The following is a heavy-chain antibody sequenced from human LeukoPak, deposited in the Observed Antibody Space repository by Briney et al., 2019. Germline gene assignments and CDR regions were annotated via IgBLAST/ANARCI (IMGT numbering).Heavy chain of an antibody. J-gene: IGHJ4*02. Sequence: GRSLRLSCAASGFAFSRYGMHWVRQAPGKGLEWVAVIWDDGSNQKYADPVKGRFTISRDNSKNTLYLQMNSLRAEDTAVYYCARGRGSSWYFDYWGQGTLVAVSS. D-gene: IGHD6-13*01. V-gene: IGHV3-33*01. CDR2: IWDDGSNQ. CDR3: ARGRGSSWYFDY. CDR1: GFAFSRYG.